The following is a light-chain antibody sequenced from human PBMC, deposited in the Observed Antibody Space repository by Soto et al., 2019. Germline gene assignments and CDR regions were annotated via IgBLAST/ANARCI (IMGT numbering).Light chain of an antibody. CDR1: HSISTY. Sequence: DIQMTQSPSSMSASVGDRVTITCRANHSISTYLNWYQQKPGKAPKLLIYSTSNLQSGVPSRFSGSGSGTDFTLTISSLQPEDFATYFCQQSYNTPLTFGGGTKVAIK. CDR3: QQSYNTPLT. J-gene: IGKJ4*01. V-gene: IGKV1-39*01. CDR2: STS.